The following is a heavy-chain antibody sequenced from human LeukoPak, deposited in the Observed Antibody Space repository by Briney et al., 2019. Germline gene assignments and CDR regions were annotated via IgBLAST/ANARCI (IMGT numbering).Heavy chain of an antibody. CDR2: INSDGSST. D-gene: IGHD3-3*01. J-gene: IGHJ4*02. CDR1: GFTFSSYW. V-gene: IGHV3-74*01. Sequence: GGSLRLSCAASGFTFSSYWMHWVRQAPGKGLVWVSRINSDGSSTSYADSVKGRFTISRDSAKNTLYLQMNSLRAEDTAVYYCATYSSGYYPFDYWGQGTLVTVSS. CDR3: ATYSSGYYPFDY.